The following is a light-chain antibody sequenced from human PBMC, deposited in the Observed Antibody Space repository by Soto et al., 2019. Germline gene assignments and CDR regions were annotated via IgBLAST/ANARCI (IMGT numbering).Light chain of an antibody. V-gene: IGKV3D-20*02. Sequence: EIVLTQSPGTLSLSPGARATLSCRASQSVSSSYLAWYQQKPGQAPRLLIYGASSRATGIPDRFSGGGSGTDFTLTISSLEPEDFAVYYCQVRSNWPTWTFGQGTKVDIK. J-gene: IGKJ1*01. CDR1: QSVSSSY. CDR2: GAS. CDR3: QVRSNWPTWT.